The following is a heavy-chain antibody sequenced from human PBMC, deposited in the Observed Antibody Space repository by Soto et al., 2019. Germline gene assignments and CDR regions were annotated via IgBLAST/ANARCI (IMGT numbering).Heavy chain of an antibody. CDR2: ISAYNGNT. Sequence: ASVKVSCKASGYSFTGNSMHWVRQAPGQGLEWMGWISAYNGNTNYAQKLQGRVTMTTDTSTSTAYMELRSLRSDDTAVYYCARDVGVIVVVVAASPYYYYYGMDVWGQGTTVTVSS. D-gene: IGHD2-15*01. V-gene: IGHV1-18*04. J-gene: IGHJ6*02. CDR1: GYSFTGNS. CDR3: ARDVGVIVVVVAASPYYYYYGMDV.